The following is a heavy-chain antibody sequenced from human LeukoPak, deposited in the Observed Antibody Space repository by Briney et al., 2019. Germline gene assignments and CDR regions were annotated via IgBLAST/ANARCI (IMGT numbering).Heavy chain of an antibody. Sequence: SETLSLTCAVYGGSFSGYYWSWIRQPPGKGLEWIGEINHSGSTNYNPSLKSRVTISVDTSKNQFYLKLSSVTAADTAVYYCARRSPSSDIVVVPAAIRSTNWFDPWGQGTLVTVSS. D-gene: IGHD2-2*02. J-gene: IGHJ5*02. V-gene: IGHV4-34*01. CDR1: GGSFSGYY. CDR2: INHSGST. CDR3: ARRSPSSDIVVVPAAIRSTNWFDP.